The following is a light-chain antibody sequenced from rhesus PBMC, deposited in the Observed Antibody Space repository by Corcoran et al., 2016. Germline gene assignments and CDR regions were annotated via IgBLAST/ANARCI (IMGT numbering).Light chain of an antibody. V-gene: IGKV1-32*04. CDR1: QDISSY. CDR3: RQGNSYPLT. CDR2: HTN. Sequence: DIQMSQSPPSLSASVGDRVTITCRASQDISSYLNWYQQKPGSAPKVLFYHTNTLASGVPSRFSGSGSGTDFTLTISSLQPEDFATYYCRQGNSYPLTFGGGTKV. J-gene: IGKJ4*01.